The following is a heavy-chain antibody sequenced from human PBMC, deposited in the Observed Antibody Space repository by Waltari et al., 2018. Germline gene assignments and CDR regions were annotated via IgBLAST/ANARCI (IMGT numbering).Heavy chain of an antibody. CDR3: ARDWGGSYSANDAFDI. CDR1: GGTFSSYA. CDR2: SIPIFGTA. J-gene: IGHJ3*02. V-gene: IGHV1-69*12. Sequence: QVQLVQSGADVKKPGSSVKVSCKASGGTFSSYAISWVRQAPGQGLEWMGGSIPIFGTANYAQKFQGEVTITADESTSTAYMELSSLRSEDTAVYYCARDWGGSYSANDAFDIWGQGTMVTVSS. D-gene: IGHD1-26*01.